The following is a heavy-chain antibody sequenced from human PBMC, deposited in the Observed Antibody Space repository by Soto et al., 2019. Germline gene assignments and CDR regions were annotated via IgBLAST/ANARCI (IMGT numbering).Heavy chain of an antibody. V-gene: IGHV3-49*04. CDR2: IRSKHYGGTT. CDR3: TRDPSSSTRCSGGDYYGMDV. J-gene: IGHJ6*02. Sequence: PGGSLRLSCTASGFTFTDYAMTWVRQAPGKGLEWVGFIRSKHYGGTTEYAASVKGRFTISRDDSKSFAYLQMTSLKTEDTAIYFCTRDPSSSTRCSGGDYYGMDVWGQGTTVTVSS. D-gene: IGHD2-2*01. CDR1: GFTFTDYA.